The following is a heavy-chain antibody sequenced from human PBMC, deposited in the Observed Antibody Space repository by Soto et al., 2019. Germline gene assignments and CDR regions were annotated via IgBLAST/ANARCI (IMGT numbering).Heavy chain of an antibody. Sequence: QVQLRQSGPGLVKPSGTLSLTCAVSGGSISSTNWWSWVRQSPGKGLEWIGEMYHSGSTNYNPSLRGPVPISVDKPNNQCPLKMRSVTAADTAIYYCATLPPRIELTVLPIPTWGQGTLVTVSS. CDR2: MYHSGST. D-gene: IGHD2-2*02. CDR3: ATLPPRIELTVLPIPT. V-gene: IGHV4-4*02. CDR1: GGSISSTNW. J-gene: IGHJ4*02.